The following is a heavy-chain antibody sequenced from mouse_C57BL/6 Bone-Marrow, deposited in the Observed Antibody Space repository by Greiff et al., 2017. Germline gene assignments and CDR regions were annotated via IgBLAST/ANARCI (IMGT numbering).Heavy chain of an antibody. CDR1: GYTFTSYW. J-gene: IGHJ2*01. D-gene: IGHD1-1*01. Sequence: QVQLQQPGAELVKPGASVKLSCKASGYTFTSYWMHWVKQRPGQGLEWIGMIHPNSGSTNYNEKFKSKATLTVDKSSSKAYMQLSSLTSEDSAVYYCARAPIYYYGSSTYYFDYWGQGTTLTVSS. V-gene: IGHV1-64*01. CDR3: ARAPIYYYGSSTYYFDY. CDR2: IHPNSGST.